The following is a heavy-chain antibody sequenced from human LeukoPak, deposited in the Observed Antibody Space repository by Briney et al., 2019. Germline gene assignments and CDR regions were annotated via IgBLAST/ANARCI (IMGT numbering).Heavy chain of an antibody. Sequence: GASVKVSCKASGYTFTSYAMHWVRQAPGQRLEWMGWINAGNGNTKYSQEFQGRVTITRDTSASTAYMELSSLRSEDMAVYYCARIRGVLSSSDFYFDYWGQGTLVTVSS. J-gene: IGHJ4*02. CDR2: INAGNGNT. V-gene: IGHV1-3*03. D-gene: IGHD6-6*01. CDR3: ARIRGVLSSSDFYFDY. CDR1: GYTFTSYA.